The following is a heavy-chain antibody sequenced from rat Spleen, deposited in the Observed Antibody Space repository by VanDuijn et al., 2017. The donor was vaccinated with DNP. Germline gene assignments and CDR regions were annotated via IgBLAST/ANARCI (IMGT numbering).Heavy chain of an antibody. CDR1: GFSLTSNS. J-gene: IGHJ4*01. Sequence: QVQLKESGPGLVQPSQTLSLTCTVSGFSLTSNSVHWVRLPPGKGLEWIGTMWSGGTTDYNSALKSRLSISRDTSKSQVFLKMNSLQTEDTAIYFCTREVYTTDYYSRWYAMDAWGQGTSVTVSS. CDR3: TREVYTTDYYSRWYAMDA. D-gene: IGHD1-6*01. CDR2: MWSGGTT. V-gene: IGHV2-1*01.